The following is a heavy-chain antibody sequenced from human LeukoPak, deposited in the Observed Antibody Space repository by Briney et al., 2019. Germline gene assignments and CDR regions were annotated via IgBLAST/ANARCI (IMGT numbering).Heavy chain of an antibody. CDR1: GGSFSGYY. CDR3: ASGAPLTGTFGY. CDR2: INHSGST. Sequence: SETLSLTCAVYGGSFSGYYWSWIRQPPGKGLEWIGEINHSGSTNYNPSLKSRVTISVDTSKNQFSLKLSSVTAADTAVYYCASGAPLTGTFGYWGQGTLVTVSS. V-gene: IGHV4-34*01. J-gene: IGHJ4*02. D-gene: IGHD1-7*01.